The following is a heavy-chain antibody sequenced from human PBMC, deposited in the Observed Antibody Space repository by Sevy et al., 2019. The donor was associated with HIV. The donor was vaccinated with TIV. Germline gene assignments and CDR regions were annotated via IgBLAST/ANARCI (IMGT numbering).Heavy chain of an antibody. D-gene: IGHD5-12*01. J-gene: IGHJ5*02. CDR3: ARAPPVRRGDDSFNWFDH. CDR1: GGSISAYY. Sequence: SETLSLTCTVSGGSISAYYWSWIRQPPGKGLEWIGYIHYTGNTKYNPSLESRVTISVDTSKNQFALKLSSVTAADTAISSCARAPPVRRGDDSFNWFDHWGQGTLVTVSS. CDR2: IHYTGNT. V-gene: IGHV4-59*01.